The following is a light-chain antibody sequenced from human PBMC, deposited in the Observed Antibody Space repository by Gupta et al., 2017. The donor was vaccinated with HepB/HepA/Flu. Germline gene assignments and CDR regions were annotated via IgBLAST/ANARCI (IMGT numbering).Light chain of an antibody. V-gene: IGKV3-11*01. CDR1: QSVSSY. CDR3: QQRSNWRT. Sequence: ILLPQSPATLSLSPGERATLCCRGSQSVSSYLEWYQQKPGQAPRLIIDDACNRGSGIPDRFSGSGSGTDFTLTSSIREAEDFAVYYGQQRSNWRTFGGGTKVEIK. J-gene: IGKJ4*01. CDR2: DAC.